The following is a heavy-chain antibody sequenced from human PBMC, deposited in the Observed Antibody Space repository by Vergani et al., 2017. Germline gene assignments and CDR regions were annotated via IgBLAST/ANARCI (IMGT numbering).Heavy chain of an antibody. CDR1: GGSFSGYY. Sequence: QVLLQQWGAGLLKPSETLSLTCAVYGGSFSGYYWSWIRQPPGKGLEWIGEINHSGSTNYNPSLKSRVTISVDRSKNQFSLKLSSVTAADTAVYYCARARVPAAPNRGGWFDPWGQGTLVTVSS. CDR2: INHSGST. J-gene: IGHJ5*02. D-gene: IGHD2-2*01. V-gene: IGHV4-34*01. CDR3: ARARVPAAPNRGGWFDP.